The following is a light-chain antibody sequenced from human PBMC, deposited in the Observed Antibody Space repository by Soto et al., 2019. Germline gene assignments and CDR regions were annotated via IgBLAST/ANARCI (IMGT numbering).Light chain of an antibody. Sequence: QSALTQPASVSGSPGQSITISCTGTSSDVGGFNFVSWYQQPPGKAPKLMIYDVSHRPSGVSNRFSGSESGNTASLTISGLQAEDEGDYYCSSYTTSSTIVLGTGTKVTVL. J-gene: IGLJ1*01. V-gene: IGLV2-14*01. CDR2: DVS. CDR1: SSDVGGFNF. CDR3: SSYTTSSTIV.